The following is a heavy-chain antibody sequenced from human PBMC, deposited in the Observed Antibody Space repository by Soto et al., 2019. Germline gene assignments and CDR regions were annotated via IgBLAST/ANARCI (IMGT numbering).Heavy chain of an antibody. D-gene: IGHD4-17*01. CDR1: GFTFDDYA. CDR3: AKDINGDYSYYGMDV. Sequence: GGSLRLSCAASGFTFDDYAMHWVRQAPGKGLEWVSGISWNSGSIGYADSVKGRFTISRDNAKNSLYLQMNSLRAEDTALYYCAKDINGDYSYYGMDVWGQGTTVTAP. J-gene: IGHJ6*02. V-gene: IGHV3-9*01. CDR2: ISWNSGSI.